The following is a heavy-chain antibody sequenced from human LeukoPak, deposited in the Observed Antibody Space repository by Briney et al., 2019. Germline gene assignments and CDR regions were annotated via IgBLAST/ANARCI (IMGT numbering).Heavy chain of an antibody. J-gene: IGHJ4*02. CDR2: ISAYNGNT. D-gene: IGHD3-9*01. Sequence: ASVKVSCKASGYTFTSYGISWVRQAPGQGLEWMGWISAYNGNTNYAQELQGRVTMTTDTSTSTAYMELRSLRSDDTAVYYCARDPPYYDILTGYFNPVLDFDYWGQGTLVTVSS. V-gene: IGHV1-18*01. CDR3: ARDPPYYDILTGYFNPVLDFDY. CDR1: GYTFTSYG.